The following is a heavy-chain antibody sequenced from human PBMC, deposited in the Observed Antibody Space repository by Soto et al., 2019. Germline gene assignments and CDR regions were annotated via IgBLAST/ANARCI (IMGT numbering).Heavy chain of an antibody. CDR2: IIPMFGIA. V-gene: IGHV1-69*01. Sequence: QVQLVQSGAEVKKPGSSVKVSCKASGGTFNKNAISWVRQAPGPGLEWMGGIIPMFGIANYAQKFQATVTITADESTSTAYMELSSLRSEDTAVYYCARGGKKDGSGYDGGPYYVDYWGQGTLVTVSS. CDR3: ARGGKKDGSGYDGGPYYVDY. D-gene: IGHD5-12*01. CDR1: GGTFNKNA. J-gene: IGHJ4*02.